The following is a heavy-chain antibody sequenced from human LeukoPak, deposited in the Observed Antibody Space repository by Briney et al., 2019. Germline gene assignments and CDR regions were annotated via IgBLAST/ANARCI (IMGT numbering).Heavy chain of an antibody. V-gene: IGHV3-21*01. CDR3: ARVGGQLGQPFDY. CDR1: GFTFSSYS. CDR2: ISSSSYI. J-gene: IGHJ4*02. Sequence: KAGGSLRLSCAASGFTFSSYSMNWVRQAPGKGLEWVSSISSSSYIYYADSVKGRFTISRDNAKSSLYLQMNSLRAEDTAVYYCARVGGQLGQPFDYWGQGTLVTVSS. D-gene: IGHD6-6*01.